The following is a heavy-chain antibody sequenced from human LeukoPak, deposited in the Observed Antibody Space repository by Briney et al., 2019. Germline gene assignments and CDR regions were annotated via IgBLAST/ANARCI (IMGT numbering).Heavy chain of an antibody. J-gene: IGHJ4*02. V-gene: IGHV4-59*01. Sequence: SETLSLTCTVSGGSISNYYWSWITQPPGKGLEWIGYINYSGSANYNPSLKSRVTISVDTSKNQFSLKLTSVTAADTAVYYCARVYRDDFWSGYSTHFDYWGQGTLVTVSS. CDR1: GGSISNYY. CDR2: INYSGSA. D-gene: IGHD3-3*01. CDR3: ARVYRDDFWSGYSTHFDY.